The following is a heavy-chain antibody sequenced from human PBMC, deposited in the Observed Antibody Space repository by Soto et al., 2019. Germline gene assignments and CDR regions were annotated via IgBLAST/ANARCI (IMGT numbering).Heavy chain of an antibody. Sequence: ASVKVSCKASGYTFTSYGISWVRQAPGQGLEWMGWISAYNGNTNYAQKLQGRVTMTTDTSTSTAYMELRSLRSDDTAVYYCARRNTAKYSSSWYAIDYWGQGTLVTVSS. CDR3: ARRNTAKYSSSWYAIDY. D-gene: IGHD6-13*01. CDR2: ISAYNGNT. CDR1: GYTFTSYG. J-gene: IGHJ4*02. V-gene: IGHV1-18*01.